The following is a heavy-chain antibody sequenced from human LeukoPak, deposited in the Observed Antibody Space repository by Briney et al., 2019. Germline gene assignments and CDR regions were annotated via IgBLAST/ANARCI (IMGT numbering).Heavy chain of an antibody. J-gene: IGHJ4*02. CDR1: GFTFSSYA. CDR2: ITSSGGST. CDR3: AREGSSSWYYFDY. V-gene: IGHV3-23*01. D-gene: IGHD6-13*01. Sequence: GGSLRLSCAASGFTFSSYAMSWVRQAPGKGLEWVSAITSSGGSTYYADSVKGRFTISRDNSKNTLYLQMNSLRAEDTALYYCAREGSSSWYYFDYWGQGTLVTVSS.